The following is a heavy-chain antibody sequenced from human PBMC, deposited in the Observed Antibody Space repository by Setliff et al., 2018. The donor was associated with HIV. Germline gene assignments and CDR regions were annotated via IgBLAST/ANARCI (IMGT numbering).Heavy chain of an antibody. CDR1: GFTFDSYS. V-gene: IGHV3-21*01. CDR3: ARDGSIVATPLLDS. D-gene: IGHD5-12*01. CDR2: ISGRSLHI. Sequence: GGSLRLSCAASGFTFDSYSMNWARQAPGKGLEWVASISGRSLHIYYADSVKGRFIISRDNPKNSLYLQMNSLKAEDTAVYYCARDGSIVATPLLDSWGQGTLVTVSS. J-gene: IGHJ4*02.